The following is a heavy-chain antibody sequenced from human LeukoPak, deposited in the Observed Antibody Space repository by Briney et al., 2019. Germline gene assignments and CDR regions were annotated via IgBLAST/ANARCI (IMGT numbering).Heavy chain of an antibody. Sequence: GGSLRLSCAISGFTFNNNAMSWVRQAPGKRLEWVSAINGGGDATEYADSVKGRFTISRDNSKNTLYLQMNSLRPEDTAVYYCATCTASCYANAFDVWGQGTLVTVSS. CDR1: GFTFNNNA. CDR2: INGGGDAT. D-gene: IGHD2-2*01. J-gene: IGHJ4*02. CDR3: ATCTASCYANAFDV. V-gene: IGHV3-23*01.